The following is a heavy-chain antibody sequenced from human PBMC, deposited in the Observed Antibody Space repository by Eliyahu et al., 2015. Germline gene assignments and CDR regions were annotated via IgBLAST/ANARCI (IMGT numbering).Heavy chain of an antibody. CDR1: GFXFSXYY. D-gene: IGHD5-18*01. Sequence: QVQLXESGGGLVKPGGSLRLSCAASGFXFSXYYLSWIRQAPGKGLEWVSYISSSGSTIYYADSVKGRFTISRDNAKNSLYLQMNSLRAEDTAVYYCARTAMALGIEFDYWGQGTLVTVSS. J-gene: IGHJ4*02. CDR2: ISSSGSTI. CDR3: ARTAMALGIEFDY. V-gene: IGHV3-11*01.